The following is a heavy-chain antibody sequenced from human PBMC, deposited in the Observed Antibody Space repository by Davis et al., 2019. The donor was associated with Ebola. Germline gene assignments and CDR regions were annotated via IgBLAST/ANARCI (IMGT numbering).Heavy chain of an antibody. CDR1: GFTFSSYW. V-gene: IGHV3-7*01. CDR2: IKQDGSEK. J-gene: IGHJ6*02. Sequence: GGSLRLSCAASGFTFSSYWMSWVRQAPGKGLEWVANIKQDGSEKYYVDSVKGRFTISRDNAKNSLYLQMNSLRAEDTAVYYCARVGDYGDYFFSNYGMDVWGQGTTVTVSS. D-gene: IGHD4-17*01. CDR3: ARVGDYGDYFFSNYGMDV.